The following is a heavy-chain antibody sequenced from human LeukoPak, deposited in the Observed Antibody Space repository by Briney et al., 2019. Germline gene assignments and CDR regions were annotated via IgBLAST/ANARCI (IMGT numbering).Heavy chain of an antibody. CDR3: AKETGSAVGSTDFDY. CDR2: MSYDGIHK. D-gene: IGHD4-17*01. J-gene: IGHJ4*02. Sequence: PGGSLRLSCAAPGFTFSSYAMHWVRQAPGKGQEWVAVMSYDGIHKYYADSVKGRFTISRDNSENTLYLQMNSLRAEDTAVYYCAKETGSAVGSTDFDYWGQGTLVTVSS. CDR1: GFTFSSYA. V-gene: IGHV3-30-3*01.